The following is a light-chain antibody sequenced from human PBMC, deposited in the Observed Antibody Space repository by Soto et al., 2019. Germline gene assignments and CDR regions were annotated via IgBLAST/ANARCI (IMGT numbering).Light chain of an antibody. CDR1: QGIGND. Sequence: AIQMTQSPSSLSASVGDRVTITCRASQGIGNDLGWYQQKPGKAPNLLIYAASNLESGVPSRFSGSGSGTDFTLTISSLQPEDFATYYCLQDYNYPRTFGQGTKVEIK. CDR3: LQDYNYPRT. V-gene: IGKV1-6*01. CDR2: AAS. J-gene: IGKJ1*01.